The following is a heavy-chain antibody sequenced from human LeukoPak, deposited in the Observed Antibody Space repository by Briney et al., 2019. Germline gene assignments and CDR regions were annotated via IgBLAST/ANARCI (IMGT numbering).Heavy chain of an antibody. Sequence: RGSRRLSCAASGFTFSSYWMSWVRQAPGKGLEWVANIKQDGGEKYYVDSVKGRFTISRDSAKNSLYLQVNSLRAEDTAVYYCASTTISPVEGMDVWGQGTTV. D-gene: IGHD2/OR15-2a*01. CDR3: ASTTISPVEGMDV. CDR1: GFTFSSYW. J-gene: IGHJ6*02. V-gene: IGHV3-7*05. CDR2: IKQDGGEK.